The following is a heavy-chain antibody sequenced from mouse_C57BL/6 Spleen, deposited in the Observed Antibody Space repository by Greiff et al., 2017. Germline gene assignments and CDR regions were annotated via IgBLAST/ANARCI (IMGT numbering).Heavy chain of an antibody. V-gene: IGHV1-7*01. CDR3: ATGWLLLAY. D-gene: IGHD2-3*01. J-gene: IGHJ3*01. Sequence: VQLQQSGAELAKPGASVKLSCKASGYTFTSYWMHWVKQRPGQGLEWIGYISPSSGYTKYNQKFKDKATLTADKSSSTAYMQLSILTYEDSAVYYCATGWLLLAYWGQGTLVTVSA. CDR2: ISPSSGYT. CDR1: GYTFTSYW.